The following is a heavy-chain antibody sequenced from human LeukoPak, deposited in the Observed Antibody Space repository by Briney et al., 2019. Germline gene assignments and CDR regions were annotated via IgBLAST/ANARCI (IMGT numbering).Heavy chain of an antibody. V-gene: IGHV4-59*01. CDR2: IYYSGST. CDR3: ARATYYDILTGYLFDY. CDR1: GVSISSYY. J-gene: IGHJ4*02. Sequence: SETLSLTCTVSGVSISSYYWSWIRQPPGKGLEWLGYIYYSGSTNYNPSLKSRVTISVDTSKNQFSLKLSSVTAADTAVYYCARATYYDILTGYLFDYWGQGTLVTVSS. D-gene: IGHD3-9*01.